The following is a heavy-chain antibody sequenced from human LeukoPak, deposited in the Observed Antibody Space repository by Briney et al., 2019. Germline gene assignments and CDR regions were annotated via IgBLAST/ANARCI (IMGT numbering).Heavy chain of an antibody. J-gene: IGHJ1*01. D-gene: IGHD3-22*01. V-gene: IGHV4-34*01. CDR1: GGSFSDYY. CDR2: INHSGST. Sequence: SETLSLTCAVYGGSFSDYYWSWIRQPPGKGLEWIGEINHSGSTNYNPSLKSRVTISLDTSKNQFSLKLKSVTAADTAVYYCARAVDSSAFSPFQHWGQGTLVTVSS. CDR3: ARAVDSSAFSPFQH.